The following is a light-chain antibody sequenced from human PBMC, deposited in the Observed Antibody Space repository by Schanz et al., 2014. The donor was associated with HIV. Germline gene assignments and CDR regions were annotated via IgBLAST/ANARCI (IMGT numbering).Light chain of an antibody. J-gene: IGKJ5*01. CDR1: QDFSSY. CDR3: LQHNAYPLT. V-gene: IGKV1-9*01. CDR2: AAS. Sequence: DIQLTQSPSFLSASVGDRVTITCRASQDFSSYLAWYQQKPGVAPKLLMYAASTLQSGVPSRFSGSGSGTEFTLTISSLQPDDFATYYCLQHNAYPLTFGQGTRLDI.